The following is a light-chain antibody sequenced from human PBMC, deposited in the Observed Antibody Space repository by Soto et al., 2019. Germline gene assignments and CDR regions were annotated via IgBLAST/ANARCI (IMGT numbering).Light chain of an antibody. CDR3: QQRSNGLT. V-gene: IGKV3-11*01. CDR2: DAS. J-gene: IGKJ4*01. CDR1: QSVSSF. Sequence: EIVLTQSPATLSLSPGERATLSCRASQSVSSFLAWYQHKPGQAPRLLIYDASNRATGIPARFSASGSVTDFTLTISSLEPEAFAVYYCQQRSNGLTFGGGTKVEIK.